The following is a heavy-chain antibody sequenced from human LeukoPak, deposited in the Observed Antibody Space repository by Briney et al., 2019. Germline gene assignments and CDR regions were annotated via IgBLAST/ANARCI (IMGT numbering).Heavy chain of an antibody. D-gene: IGHD1/OR15-1a*01. CDR2: ISPHGDIA. V-gene: IGHV3-30*18. CDR3: AKINNNDDY. CDR1: GFTFTTFG. J-gene: IGHJ4*02. Sequence: PGGSLRPSCAASGFTFTTFGIHWVRQAPGKGLEWVAAISPHGDIAYYTDSVKGRFTISRDNSKNMIYLQMNSLRGEDSAVYYCAKINNNDDYWGQGNLVTVSS.